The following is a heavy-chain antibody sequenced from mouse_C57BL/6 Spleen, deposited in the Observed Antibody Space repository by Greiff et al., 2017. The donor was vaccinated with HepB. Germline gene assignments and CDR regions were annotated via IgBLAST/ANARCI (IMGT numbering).Heavy chain of an antibody. D-gene: IGHD1-1*01. V-gene: IGHV1-5*01. CDR2: IYPGNSDT. CDR3: TRAPADYYGSSPLFDY. J-gene: IGHJ2*01. Sequence: EVQLQQSGTVLARPGASVKMSCKTSGYTFTSYWMHWVKQRPGQGLEWIGAIYPGNSDTSYNQKFKGKAKLTAVTSASTAYMELSSLTNEDSAVYYCTRAPADYYGSSPLFDYWGQGTTLTVSS. CDR1: GYTFTSYW.